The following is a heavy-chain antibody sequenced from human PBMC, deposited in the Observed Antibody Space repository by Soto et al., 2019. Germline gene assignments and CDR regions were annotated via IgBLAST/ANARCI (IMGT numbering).Heavy chain of an antibody. CDR3: ARVTPAAGFLEWLLYFDY. CDR1: GGSISSYY. D-gene: IGHD3-3*01. V-gene: IGHV4-59*01. CDR2: ISDSGST. J-gene: IGHJ4*02. Sequence: SETLSLTCTVSGGSISSYYWSWIRQPPGKGLEWIGYISDSGSTKYNPSLKSRATISAATSKNQFSLKLSSVTAADTAVYYCARVTPAAGFLEWLLYFDYWGQGTLVTVSS.